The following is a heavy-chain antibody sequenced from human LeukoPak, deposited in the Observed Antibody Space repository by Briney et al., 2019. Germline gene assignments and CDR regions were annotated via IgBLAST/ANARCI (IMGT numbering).Heavy chain of an antibody. Sequence: SVKVSCKASGGTFSSYAISWVRQAPGQGLEWMGGIIPIFGTANYAQKFQGRVTITTYESTSTAYMELSSLRSEDTAVYYCARDNYAGANWFDPWGQGTLVTVSS. CDR3: ARDNYAGANWFDP. D-gene: IGHD1-7*01. CDR2: IIPIFGTA. CDR1: GGTFSSYA. J-gene: IGHJ5*02. V-gene: IGHV1-69*05.